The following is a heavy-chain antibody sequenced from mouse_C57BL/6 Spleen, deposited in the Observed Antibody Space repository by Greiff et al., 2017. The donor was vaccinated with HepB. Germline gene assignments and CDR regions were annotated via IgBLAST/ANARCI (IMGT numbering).Heavy chain of an antibody. CDR2: IYPRSGNT. Sequence: VQLQQSGAELARPGASVKLSCKASGYTFTSYGISWVKQRTGQGLEWIGEIYPRSGNTYYNEKFKGKATLAADKSSSTAYMELRSLTSEDSAVYFCADDYENYYAIDYWGQGTSVTVSS. D-gene: IGHD2-4*01. CDR1: GYTFTSYG. CDR3: ADDYENYYAIDY. J-gene: IGHJ4*01. V-gene: IGHV1-81*01.